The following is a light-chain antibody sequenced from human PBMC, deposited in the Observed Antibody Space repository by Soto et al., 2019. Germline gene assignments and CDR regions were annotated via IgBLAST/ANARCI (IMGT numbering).Light chain of an antibody. CDR1: QSIRSY. V-gene: IGKV1-39*01. CDR3: QHYKMYSPWT. CDR2: STS. J-gene: IGKJ1*01. Sequence: DIQMTQSPSSLSASVGDRVTITCRTSQSIRSYFNWYQQKPGKAPKLLIYSTSTLQTGVPSRFSGSGSGTEFTLTISSLQPDDFATYYCQHYKMYSPWTFGQGTKVDIK.